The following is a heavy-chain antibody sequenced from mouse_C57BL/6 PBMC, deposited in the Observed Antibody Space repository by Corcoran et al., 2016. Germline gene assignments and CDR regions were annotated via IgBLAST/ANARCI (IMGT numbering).Heavy chain of an antibody. J-gene: IGHJ4*01. D-gene: IGHD1-1*01. V-gene: IGHV3-6*01. Sequence: DVQLQESGPGLVKPSQSLSLTCSVTGYSITSGYYWNWIRQFPGNKLEWMGYISYDGSNNYNPSLKNRISITRDTSKNQFFLKLNSVTTEDTATYYCARGDTTVRVAMDYWGQGTSVTVSS. CDR3: ARGDTTVRVAMDY. CDR1: GYSITSGYY. CDR2: ISYDGSN.